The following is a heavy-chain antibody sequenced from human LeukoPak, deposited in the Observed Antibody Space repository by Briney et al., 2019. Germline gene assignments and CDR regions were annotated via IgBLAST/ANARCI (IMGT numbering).Heavy chain of an antibody. D-gene: IGHD6-6*01. J-gene: IGHJ5*02. CDR3: ARARGSSSGPRIDNWFDP. V-gene: IGHV4-61*09. CDR1: GGSISSGSYY. CDR2: IYTSGST. Sequence: PSQTLSLTCTVSGGSISSGSYYWSWIRQPPGKGLEWIGHIYTSGSTNYNPSLKSRVTISVDTSKNQFSLKLTSVTAADTAVYSCARARGSSSGPRIDNWFDPWGQGTLVTVSS.